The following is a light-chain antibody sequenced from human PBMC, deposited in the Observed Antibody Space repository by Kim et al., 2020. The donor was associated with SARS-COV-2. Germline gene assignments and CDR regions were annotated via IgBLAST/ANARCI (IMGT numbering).Light chain of an antibody. CDR2: GNN. CDR3: QSYDRSLSGSV. CDR1: SSNIGAGYD. J-gene: IGLJ3*02. V-gene: IGLV1-40*01. Sequence: QSVLTQPPSVSGAPGQRVTISCTGSSSNIGAGYDVHWYQQLPGTAPKLLIYGNNNRPSGVPDRFSGSKSGTSASLAITGLQPEDEADYHCQSYDRSLSGSVFGGGTQLTVL.